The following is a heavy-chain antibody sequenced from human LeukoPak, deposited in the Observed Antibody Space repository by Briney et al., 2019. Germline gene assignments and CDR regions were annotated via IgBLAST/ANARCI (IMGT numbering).Heavy chain of an antibody. Sequence: ASVKVSCKASGYTFTSYGISWVRQAPGQGLEWMGWISAYNGNTNYAQKLQGRVTMTTDTSTSTAYMELRSLRSDDTAVYYCARDEIRARLYYYGMDVWGQGTTVTVSS. CDR1: GYTFTSYG. V-gene: IGHV1-18*01. D-gene: IGHD4-17*01. CDR2: ISAYNGNT. CDR3: ARDEIRARLYYYGMDV. J-gene: IGHJ6*02.